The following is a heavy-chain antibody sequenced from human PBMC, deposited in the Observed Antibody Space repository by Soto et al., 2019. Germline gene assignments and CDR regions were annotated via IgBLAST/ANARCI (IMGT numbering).Heavy chain of an antibody. Sequence: QITLKESGPTRVKPTQTLTLTCTFSGFSLTTSGVGVSWIRKTPGKALEWLAVIYWDDDKRYSPSLKSRLTITKDTSKNQVVLTMAYMDPVDTATYFCAHRGYMYGNWDHGYFDYWGQGTLVTVSS. CDR2: IYWDDDK. D-gene: IGHD7-27*01. CDR1: GFSLTTSGVG. J-gene: IGHJ4*02. V-gene: IGHV2-5*02. CDR3: AHRGYMYGNWDHGYFDY.